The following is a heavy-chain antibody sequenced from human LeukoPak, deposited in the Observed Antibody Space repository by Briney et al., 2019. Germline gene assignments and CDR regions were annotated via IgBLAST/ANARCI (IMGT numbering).Heavy chain of an antibody. CDR1: GYTFTGYY. CDR2: INPNSGGT. J-gene: IGHJ4*02. CDR3: ARGVAPILRFLEWLFRLDY. Sequence: ASVKVSCKASGYTFTGYYMHWVRQAPGQGLEWMGWINPNSGGTNYAQKFQGRVTMTRDTSISTAYMELSRLRSDDTAVYYCARGVAPILRFLEWLFRLDYWGQGTLVTVSS. V-gene: IGHV1-2*02. D-gene: IGHD3-3*01.